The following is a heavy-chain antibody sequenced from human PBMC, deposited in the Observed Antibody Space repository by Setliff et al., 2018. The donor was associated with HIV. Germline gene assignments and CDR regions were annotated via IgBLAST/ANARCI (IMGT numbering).Heavy chain of an antibody. CDR1: GGSFSGYY. CDR3: ARGGRYYLPGIAVAGIQRNWFDP. J-gene: IGHJ5*02. CDR2: INHSGST. V-gene: IGHV4-34*01. Sequence: PSETLSLTCAVYGGSFSGYYWNWIRQPPGNGLEWMGEINHSGSTKYNPSLKSRVTISVDMSKNQFSLKLTSVTAADTAVYDCARGGRYYLPGIAVAGIQRNWFDPWGQGALVTVSS. D-gene: IGHD6-19*01.